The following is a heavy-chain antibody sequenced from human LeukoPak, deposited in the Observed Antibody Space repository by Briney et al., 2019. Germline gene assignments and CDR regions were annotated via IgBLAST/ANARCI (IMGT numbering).Heavy chain of an antibody. CDR3: VRLRRNSDRSGYYYFYNY. CDR1: GFTFSSYN. J-gene: IGHJ4*02. CDR2: ISSSSSNI. Sequence: PGGSLRLSCAASGFTFSSYNMNWVRQAPGKGLEWVSCISSSSSNIYYADAVKGRFTISRDNAKSSLYLQMNSLRAEDTARYYCVRLRRNSDRSGYYYFYNYWGQGIQVTVSS. D-gene: IGHD3-22*01. V-gene: IGHV3-21*01.